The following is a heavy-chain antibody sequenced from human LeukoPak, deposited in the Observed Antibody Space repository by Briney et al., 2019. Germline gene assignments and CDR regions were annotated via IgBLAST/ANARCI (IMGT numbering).Heavy chain of an antibody. CDR1: GFTFSSYA. J-gene: IGHJ4*02. V-gene: IGHV3-23*01. CDR3: AKDPRYSSSSYFDY. Sequence: PGGSLRLSCAASGFTFSSYAMSWVRRAPGKGLEWVSAISGSGGSTYYADSVKGRFTISRDNSKNTLYLQMNSLRAEDTAVYYCAKDPRYSSSSYFDYWGQGTLVTVSS. CDR2: ISGSGGST. D-gene: IGHD6-6*01.